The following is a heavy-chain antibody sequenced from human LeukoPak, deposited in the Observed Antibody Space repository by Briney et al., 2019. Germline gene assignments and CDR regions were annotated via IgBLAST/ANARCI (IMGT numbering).Heavy chain of an antibody. V-gene: IGHV4-31*03. Sequence: SETLSLTCTVSGASISIGGYYWSWIRQHPGKGLEWIGYIYYNGDSYYNPSLKNRVTISIDTSKNQFSLKLSFVTAADTAVYYCARESSMWTEWFDPWGQGSLVTVSS. CDR1: GASISIGGYY. J-gene: IGHJ5*02. CDR3: ARESSMWTEWFDP. CDR2: IYYNGDS. D-gene: IGHD6-13*01.